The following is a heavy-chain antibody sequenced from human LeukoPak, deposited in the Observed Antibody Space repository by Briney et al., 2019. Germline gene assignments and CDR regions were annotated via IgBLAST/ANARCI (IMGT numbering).Heavy chain of an antibody. J-gene: IGHJ4*02. CDR1: GGSISSYY. D-gene: IGHD2-21*01. CDR3: ARGILWCDY. V-gene: IGHV4-30-4*01. CDR2: IYYSGST. Sequence: SETLSLTCTVSGGSISSYYWSWIRQPPGKGLEWIGYIYYSGSTYYNPSLKSRVTISVDTSKNQFSLKLSSVTAADTAVYYCARGILWCDYWGQGTLVTVSS.